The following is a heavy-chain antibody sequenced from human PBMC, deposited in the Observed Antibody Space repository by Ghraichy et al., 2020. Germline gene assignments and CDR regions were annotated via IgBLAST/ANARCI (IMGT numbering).Heavy chain of an antibody. J-gene: IGHJ4*02. CDR2: IYYSGST. CDR1: GGSISSYY. CDR3: ARDIYGYLDY. Sequence: SETLSLTCTVSGGSISSYYWSWIRQPPGKGLEWIGYIYYSGSTNYNPSLKSRVTISVDTSKNQFSLKLSSVTAADTAVYYCARDIYGYLDYWGQGTLVTVSS. V-gene: IGHV4-59*01. D-gene: IGHD3-10*01.